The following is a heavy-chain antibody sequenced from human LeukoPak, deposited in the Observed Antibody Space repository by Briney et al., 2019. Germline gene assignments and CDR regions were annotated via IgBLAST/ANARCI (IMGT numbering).Heavy chain of an antibody. CDR3: ARNGYYGRYVDC. CDR2: IYYSGST. J-gene: IGHJ4*02. Sequence: PSETLSLTCTVSGGSISGYYWSWIRQPPGKGLEWIGYIYYSGSTYYNPSLKSRVTISVDASKNQFSLKLSSVTAADTAVYYCARNGYYGRYVDCWGQGTLVTVSS. V-gene: IGHV4-59*08. CDR1: GGSISGYY. D-gene: IGHD3-10*01.